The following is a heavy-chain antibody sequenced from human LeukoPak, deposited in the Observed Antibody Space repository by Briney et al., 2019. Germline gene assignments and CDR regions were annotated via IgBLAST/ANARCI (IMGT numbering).Heavy chain of an antibody. CDR1: GGSISSGGYY. V-gene: IGHV4-31*03. J-gene: IGHJ4*02. CDR3: ARVDYGDYRFDY. D-gene: IGHD4-17*01. CDR2: IYYSGST. Sequence: SQTLSLTCTVSGGSISSGGYYWSWIRQHPGKGLEWIGYIYYSGSTYYNPSLKSRVTISVDTSKNQFSLKLSSVTVADTAVYYCARVDYGDYRFDYWGQGTLVTVSS.